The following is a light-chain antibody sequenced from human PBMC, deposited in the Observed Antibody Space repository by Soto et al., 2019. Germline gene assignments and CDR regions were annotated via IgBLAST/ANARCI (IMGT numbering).Light chain of an antibody. J-gene: IGKJ4*01. V-gene: IGKV1D-12*01. CDR3: QQADSFPLT. Sequence: DIQMTQSPSSVSASIGATVTITCRASQDISTLLAWYQQKPGKDPKLLIYGASTLEYGVPPRFSHRGSGTDFTLTISSLQPEDFATYFCQQADSFPLTFGGGTKVEIK. CDR1: QDISTL. CDR2: GAS.